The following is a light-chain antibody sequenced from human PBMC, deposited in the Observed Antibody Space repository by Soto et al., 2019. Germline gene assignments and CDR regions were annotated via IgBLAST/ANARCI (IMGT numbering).Light chain of an antibody. CDR1: RSNIGFNG. CDR3: AAWDDDLHGGV. Sequence: QSVLTQPPSASGTPGQRVTISCSGRRSNIGFNGVNWYQHLPGMAPKLLIYSDNKRPSGGPDRFSGSKSGTSASLVISGLQYDDEADYYCAAWDDDLHGGVFGSGTKLPVL. J-gene: IGLJ1*01. CDR2: SDN. V-gene: IGLV1-44*01.